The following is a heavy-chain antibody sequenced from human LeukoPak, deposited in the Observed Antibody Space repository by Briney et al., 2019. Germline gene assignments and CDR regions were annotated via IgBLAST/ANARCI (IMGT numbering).Heavy chain of an antibody. CDR2: IHPSTGNP. CDR1: GYTFTNYA. J-gene: IGHJ4*02. D-gene: IGHD3-16*02. V-gene: IGHV7-4-1*02. CDR3: ARAFQSLGGLSLPDY. Sequence: ASVKVSCKASGYTFTNYAMNWVRQAPGQGLEWMGWIHPSTGNPTYAQGFTGRFVFSLDTSVSTTYLQISSLKAEDTAVYLCARAFQSLGGLSLPDYWGQGTLVTVSS.